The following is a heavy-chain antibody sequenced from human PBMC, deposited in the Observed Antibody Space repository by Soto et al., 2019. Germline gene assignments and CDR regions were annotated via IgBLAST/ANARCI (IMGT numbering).Heavy chain of an antibody. CDR3: ARDRKRREMVYAIVLYYYGMDV. CDR1: GFTFSSYA. CDR2: ISYDGSNK. V-gene: IGHV3-30-3*01. Sequence: GGSLRLSCAASGFTFSSYAMHWVRQAPGKGLEWVAVISYDGSNKYYADSVKGRFTISRDNSKNTLYLQMNSLRAEDTAVYYCARDRKRREMVYAIVLYYYGMDVWGQGTTVTVSS. D-gene: IGHD2-8*01. J-gene: IGHJ6*02.